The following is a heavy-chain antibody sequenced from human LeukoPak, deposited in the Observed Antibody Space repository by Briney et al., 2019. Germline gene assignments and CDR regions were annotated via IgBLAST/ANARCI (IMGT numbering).Heavy chain of an antibody. D-gene: IGHD1-7*01. V-gene: IGHV3-15*01. CDR3: TTSRLDWNSRTGAFDI. Sequence: GGSLRLSCEASGFTFSNAWMSWVRQAPGKGLEWVGRIRSKAEGGTTDYAAPAKGRVIISRDDSKNTLYLQINRLQIEDTAVFFRTTSRLDWNSRTGAFDIWGLGTMVTVSS. CDR1: GFTFSNAW. CDR2: IRSKAEGGTT. J-gene: IGHJ3*02.